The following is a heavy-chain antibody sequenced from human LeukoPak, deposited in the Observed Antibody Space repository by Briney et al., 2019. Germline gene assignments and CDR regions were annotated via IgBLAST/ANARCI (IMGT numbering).Heavy chain of an antibody. CDR3: AKSNAWDWFDP. V-gene: IGHV4-4*02. Sequence: SETLSLTCAVSGGSISSSNWWSWVRQPPGKGLEWIGEIYYTGNTNYNPSLKSRVTISVDKSNNQFSLNLSSVTAADTAVYYCAKSNAWDWFDPWGQGTLVTVSS. CDR2: IYYTGNT. J-gene: IGHJ5*02. CDR1: GGSISSSNW. D-gene: IGHD4-11*01.